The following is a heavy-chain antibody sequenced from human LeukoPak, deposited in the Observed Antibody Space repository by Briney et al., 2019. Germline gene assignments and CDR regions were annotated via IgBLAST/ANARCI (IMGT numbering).Heavy chain of an antibody. V-gene: IGHV3-23*01. CDR1: GFTLSYYS. CDR2: ISGSGGST. J-gene: IGHJ4*02. Sequence: GGSLRLSCVASGFTLSYYSMNWVRQAPGKGLEWVSAISGSGGSTYYADSVKGRFTISRDNSKNTLYLQMNSLRAEDTAVYYCAKGDSQIAVADYYFDYWGQGTLVTVSS. D-gene: IGHD6-19*01. CDR3: AKGDSQIAVADYYFDY.